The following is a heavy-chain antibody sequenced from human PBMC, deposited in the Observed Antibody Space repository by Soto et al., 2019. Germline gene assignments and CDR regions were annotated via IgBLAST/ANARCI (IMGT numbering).Heavy chain of an antibody. V-gene: IGHV1-18*01. D-gene: IGHD3-10*01. J-gene: IGHJ6*02. CDR2: ISAYNGNT. CDR3: ARDPVLPKDRGDGKDV. CDR1: GYTFTSYG. Sequence: ASVKVSCKVFGYTFTSYGISWVRQALGKGLEWMGWISAYNGNTNYAQKLQGRVTMTTDTSTSTAYMELRSLRSDDTAVYYCARDPVLPKDRGDGKDVWGQGTTVTVSS.